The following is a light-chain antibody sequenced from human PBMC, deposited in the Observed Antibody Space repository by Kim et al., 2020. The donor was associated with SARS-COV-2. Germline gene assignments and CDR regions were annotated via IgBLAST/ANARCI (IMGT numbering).Light chain of an antibody. CDR2: GAS. CDR3: QQSGSSPPT. CDR1: QSVSNNY. Sequence: SPGERATLSCRASQSVSNNYLAWYQQKPGQAPRLLIHGASSRATGIPDRFSGSGSGTDFTLTISRLEPEDFAVYYCQQSGSSPPTFGQGTKVEIK. V-gene: IGKV3-20*01. J-gene: IGKJ1*01.